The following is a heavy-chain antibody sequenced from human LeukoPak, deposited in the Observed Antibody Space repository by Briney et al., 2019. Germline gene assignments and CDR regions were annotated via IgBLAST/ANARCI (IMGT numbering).Heavy chain of an antibody. CDR1: GFTFSGSW. J-gene: IGHJ4*02. CDR3: ARALGSSSDY. V-gene: IGHV3-74*01. D-gene: IGHD1-26*01. CDR2: IDDDGSIT. Sequence: QPGGSLRLSCAASGFTFSGSWMHWVRQAPGKGLVWVSRIDDDGSITTYAASVKGRFTISRDNARNTLYLQMNSLRAEDTAVYYCARALGSSSDYWGQGTLVTVSS.